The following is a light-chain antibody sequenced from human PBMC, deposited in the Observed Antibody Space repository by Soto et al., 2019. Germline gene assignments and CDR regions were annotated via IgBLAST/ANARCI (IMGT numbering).Light chain of an antibody. J-gene: IGKJ5*01. Sequence: IVLTQSPATLSLSPLERATLSFMASQSVSSYLLWYQQKPGQTPRLLIYDASNRATGIPARFSGSGSETDFTLTISSLEPEDFAVYYCQHRMNWPLTFGQGTRLEIK. V-gene: IGKV3-11*01. CDR1: QSVSSY. CDR2: DAS. CDR3: QHRMNWPLT.